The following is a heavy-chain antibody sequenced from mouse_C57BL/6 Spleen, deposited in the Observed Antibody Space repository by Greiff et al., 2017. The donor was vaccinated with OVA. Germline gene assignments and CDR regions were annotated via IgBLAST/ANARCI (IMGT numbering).Heavy chain of an antibody. CDR1: GFTFSSYA. J-gene: IGHJ3*01. CDR2: ISDGGSYT. CDR3: ARDITGTFAY. V-gene: IGHV5-4*01. Sequence: EVQGVESGGGLVKPGGSLKLSCAASGFTFSSYAMSWVRQTPEKRLEWVATISDGGSYTYYPDNVKGRFTISRDNAKNNLYLQMSHLKSEDTAMYYCARDITGTFAYWGQGTLVTVSA. D-gene: IGHD4-1*01.